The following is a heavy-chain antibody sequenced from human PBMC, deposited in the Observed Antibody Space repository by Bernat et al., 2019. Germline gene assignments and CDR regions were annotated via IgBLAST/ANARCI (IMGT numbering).Heavy chain of an antibody. CDR1: GFTFSNYA. J-gene: IGHJ6*02. CDR2: VRGSDGST. V-gene: IGHV3-23*01. D-gene: IGHD1-26*01. Sequence: EVQLLESGGGLVQPGGSLRLSCAASGFTFSNYALTWVRQAPGKGLEWVSAVRGSDGSTYYADSVKGRFIMSRDRSRDTMDLQMNSLRPEDTAVYYCAKASPYGTTWDGRVDVWGQGTTVTVSS. CDR3: AKASPYGTTWDGRVDV.